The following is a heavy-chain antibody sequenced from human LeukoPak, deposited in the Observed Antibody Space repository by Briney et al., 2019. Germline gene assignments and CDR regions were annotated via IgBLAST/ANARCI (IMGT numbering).Heavy chain of an antibody. CDR3: ARGRRCGLNDDWGGCFDS. Sequence: GGSLRLSCAASEVPVSTNHVTWVRLAPGKGLEWVSIIYKAGATFYPDSVKGRFSISRDNSKNIVYLQMNSLRAEDTAVYYCARGRRCGLNDDWGGCFDSWGQGTLVTVSA. CDR2: IYKAGAT. V-gene: IGHV3-53*01. CDR1: EVPVSTNH. J-gene: IGHJ4*02. D-gene: IGHD3-16*01.